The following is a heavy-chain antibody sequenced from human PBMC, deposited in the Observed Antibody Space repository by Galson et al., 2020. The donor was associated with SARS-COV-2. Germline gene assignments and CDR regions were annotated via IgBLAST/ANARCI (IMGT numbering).Heavy chain of an antibody. CDR3: AKTYYYGSESDY. J-gene: IGHJ4*02. CDR2: ISWNSGSI. D-gene: IGHD3-10*01. V-gene: IGHV3-9*01. Sequence: GGSLRLSCAASGFTFDDYAMHWVRQAPGKGLEWVSGISWNSGSIGYADSVKGRFTISRDNAKNSLYLQMNSLRAEDTALYYCAKTYYYGSESDYWGQGTLVTVSS. CDR1: GFTFDDYA.